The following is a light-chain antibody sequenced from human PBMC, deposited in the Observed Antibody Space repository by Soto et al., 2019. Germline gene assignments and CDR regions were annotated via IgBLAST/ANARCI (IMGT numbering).Light chain of an antibody. CDR2: EVR. Sequence: QSVLTQPASVSGSPGQSITISCTGTSRDVGGYNYVSWHQHHPGKAPKLLISEVRNRPSGISNRFSGSKSGNTATLTISGLQADDEADYYCSSYAISSTTIYVFGTGTTVTVL. V-gene: IGLV2-14*01. CDR3: SSYAISSTTIYV. J-gene: IGLJ1*01. CDR1: SRDVGGYNY.